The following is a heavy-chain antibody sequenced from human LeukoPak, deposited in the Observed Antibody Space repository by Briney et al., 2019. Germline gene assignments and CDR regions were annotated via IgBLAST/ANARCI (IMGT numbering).Heavy chain of an antibody. Sequence: GGSLRLSCAASGFTFSDSWMSWVRQAPGKGLEWVANMNQDGSEKDYVDSVKGRFTISRDDTKKSLYLHMNSLRAEDTAVYYCARVSIFGVVIANDYWGQGTLVTVSS. CDR2: MNQDGSEK. J-gene: IGHJ4*02. V-gene: IGHV3-7*01. CDR3: ARVSIFGVVIANDY. CDR1: GFTFSDSW. D-gene: IGHD3-3*01.